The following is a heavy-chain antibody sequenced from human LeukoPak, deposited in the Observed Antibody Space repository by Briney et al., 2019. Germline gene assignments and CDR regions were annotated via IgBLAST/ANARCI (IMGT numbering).Heavy chain of an antibody. CDR3: ARDFSAAFDI. J-gene: IGHJ3*02. V-gene: IGHV4-59*01. CDR1: GGSISSYY. D-gene: IGHD2/OR15-2a*01. CDR2: IYYSGST. Sequence: SETLSLTCTVSGGSISSYYWSWIRQPPGKGLEWIGYIYYSGSTNYNPSLKSRVTISVDTSKNQFSLKLRSVTAADTAVYYCARDFSAAFDIWGQGTMVTVSS.